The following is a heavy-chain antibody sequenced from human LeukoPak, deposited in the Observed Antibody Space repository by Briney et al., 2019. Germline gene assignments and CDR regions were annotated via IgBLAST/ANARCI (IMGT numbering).Heavy chain of an antibody. CDR2: ISYDGSNK. J-gene: IGHJ4*02. D-gene: IGHD4-17*01. CDR3: AKDPYNYGDYERFDY. Sequence: PGGSLRLSCAASGFTFSSYAMHWVRQAPGKGLEWVAVISYDGSNKYYADSVKGRFTISRDNSKNTLYLQMNSLRAEDTAVYYCAKDPYNYGDYERFDYWGQGTLVTVSS. V-gene: IGHV3-30-3*01. CDR1: GFTFSSYA.